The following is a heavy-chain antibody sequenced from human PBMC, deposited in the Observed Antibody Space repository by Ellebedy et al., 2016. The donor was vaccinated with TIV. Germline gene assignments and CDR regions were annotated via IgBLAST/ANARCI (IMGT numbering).Heavy chain of an antibody. V-gene: IGHV4-59*08. D-gene: IGHD5-18*01. CDR1: GGSISSYY. CDR2: VYYIGST. CDR3: ARTVRYSYGREKSFDY. J-gene: IGHJ4*02. Sequence: MPGGSLRLSCTVSGGSISSYYWSRIRQPPGKGLEWIGYVYYIGSTNYKPSLKSRVTISVDTSKNHYSLYLSSVTAADTAVYYCARTVRYSYGREKSFDYWGQGTLVTVSS.